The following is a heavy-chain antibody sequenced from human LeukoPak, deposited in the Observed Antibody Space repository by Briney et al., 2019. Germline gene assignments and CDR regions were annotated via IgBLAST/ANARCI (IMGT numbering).Heavy chain of an antibody. CDR1: GYSFTNYW. J-gene: IGHJ4*02. V-gene: IGHV5-51*01. CDR2: INPSDSDT. Sequence: PGESLKISCKGSGYSFTNYWIAWVRQMPGRGLEWMVIINPSDSDTRYSPSLQGQVTISADKSISTAYLQWSSLKASDSAMYYCARAWNFDYWGQGTLVTVSS. CDR3: ARAWNFDY. D-gene: IGHD1-1*01.